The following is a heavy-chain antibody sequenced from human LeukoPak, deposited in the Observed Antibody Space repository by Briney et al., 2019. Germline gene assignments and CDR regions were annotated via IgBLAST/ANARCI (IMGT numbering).Heavy chain of an antibody. CDR1: GFTFSSYA. Sequence: GGSLRLSCAASGFTFSSYAMSWVRQAPGKGLEWVSAISGSGGSTYYADSVKDRFTISRDNSKNTLYLQMNSLRAEDTAVYYCAKNRRSRDSSGYLYYFDYWGQGTLVTVSS. V-gene: IGHV3-23*01. CDR3: AKNRRSRDSSGYLYYFDY. D-gene: IGHD3-22*01. CDR2: ISGSGGST. J-gene: IGHJ4*02.